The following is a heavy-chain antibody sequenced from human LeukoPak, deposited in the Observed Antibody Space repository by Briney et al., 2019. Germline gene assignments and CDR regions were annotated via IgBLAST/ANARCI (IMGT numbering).Heavy chain of an antibody. CDR2: IYYSGST. CDR3: ARALAAAGIIDY. Sequence: SETLSLTCAVSGDSISSGGYSWSWIRQPPGKGLEWIGYIYYSGSTYYNPSLKSRVTISVDTSKNQFSLKLSSVTAADTAVYYCARALAAAGIIDYWGQGTLVTVSS. D-gene: IGHD6-13*01. J-gene: IGHJ4*02. V-gene: IGHV4-31*11. CDR1: GDSISSGGYS.